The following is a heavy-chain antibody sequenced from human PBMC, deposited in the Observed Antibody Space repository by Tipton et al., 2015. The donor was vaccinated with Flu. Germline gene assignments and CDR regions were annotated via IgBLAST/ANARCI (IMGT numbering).Heavy chain of an antibody. CDR2: IIPIFGTA. D-gene: IGHD6-19*01. V-gene: IGHV1-69*01. CDR3: ARGGHIFAVAGPTENSYYGMDV. J-gene: IGHJ6*02. CDR1: GGTFSSYA. Sequence: QMQLVQSGAEVKKPGSSVKVSCKASGGTFSSYAISWVRQAPGQGLEWMGGIIPIFGTANYAQKFQGRVTITADESTSTAYMELSSLGSEDAAVYSCARGGHIFAVAGPTENSYYGMDVWGQGTTVTVSS.